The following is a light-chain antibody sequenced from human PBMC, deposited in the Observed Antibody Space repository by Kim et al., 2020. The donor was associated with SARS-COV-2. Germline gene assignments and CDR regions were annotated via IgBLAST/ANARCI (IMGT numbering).Light chain of an antibody. Sequence: QSALTQPASVSGSPGQAITISCTGTNSDVGGYNYVSWYQQHPGKAPKLMIYDVSNRPSGVSNRFSGSKSGNTASLTISGLQAEDEADYYCSSYTSSRTLFGGGTKLTFL. V-gene: IGLV2-14*03. CDR2: DVS. CDR3: SSYTSSRTL. J-gene: IGLJ2*01. CDR1: NSDVGGYNY.